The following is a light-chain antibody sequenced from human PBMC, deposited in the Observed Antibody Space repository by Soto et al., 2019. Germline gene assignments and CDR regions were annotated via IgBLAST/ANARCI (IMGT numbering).Light chain of an antibody. CDR1: SSDVGSYNR. CDR2: EVN. Sequence: QSALTQPPSVSGSPGQSVTISCTGTSSDVGSYNRVSWYQQPPGTAPKLMIYEVNNRPSGVPDRFSGSKSGNTASLTISGLQAEDEAVYYCSSYTSSSVVFGGGTQLT. CDR3: SSYTSSSVV. V-gene: IGLV2-18*02. J-gene: IGLJ2*01.